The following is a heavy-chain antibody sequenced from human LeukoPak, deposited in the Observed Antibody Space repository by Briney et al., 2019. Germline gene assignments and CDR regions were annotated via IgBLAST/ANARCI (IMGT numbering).Heavy chain of an antibody. D-gene: IGHD3-9*01. CDR3: ASSLYYDILTGYSRNAFDI. V-gene: IGHV1-2*02. Sequence: GASVKVSCKASGYTFTSYAMNWVRQAPGHGLEWMGWINPNSGGTDYAQKFQGRVTMTRDTSISIVYMELCRLRSDDTAVYYCASSLYYDILTGYSRNAFDIWGQGTMVTVSS. CDR2: INPNSGGT. CDR1: GYTFTSYA. J-gene: IGHJ3*02.